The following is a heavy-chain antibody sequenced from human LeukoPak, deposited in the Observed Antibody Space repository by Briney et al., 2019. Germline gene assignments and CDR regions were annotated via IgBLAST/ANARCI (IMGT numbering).Heavy chain of an antibody. V-gene: IGHV4-31*03. CDR3: ARDQVECTGGTCQSRVGFDF. J-gene: IGHJ4*02. D-gene: IGHD2-8*02. CDR2: IYHSGRS. Sequence: SETLSLTCTVSGDSISNGVKYWSWIRQHPGRGLEWIGYIYHSGRSYYNPSLKSRITMSVDTSKNQFSLNLSTVTAADTAVYYCARDQVECTGGTCQSRVGFDFWGQGTLVTVSS. CDR1: GDSISNGVKY.